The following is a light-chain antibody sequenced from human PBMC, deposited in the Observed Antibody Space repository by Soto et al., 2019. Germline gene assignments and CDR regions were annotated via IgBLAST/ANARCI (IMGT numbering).Light chain of an antibody. CDR2: GAS. J-gene: IGKJ2*01. CDR3: QQYDNSPYT. Sequence: ETVLTQSPGTLSLSPGERVNLSCRTSQRVSSSYLAWYQQKPGQAPRLLMFGASNRATDIPARFSGSGSGTHFTLTISRLEPEDFAVYYCQQYDNSPYTFGQGTKLEIK. V-gene: IGKV3-20*01. CDR1: QRVSSSY.